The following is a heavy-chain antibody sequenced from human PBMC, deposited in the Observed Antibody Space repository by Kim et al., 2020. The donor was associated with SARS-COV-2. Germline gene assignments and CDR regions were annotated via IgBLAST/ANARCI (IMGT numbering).Heavy chain of an antibody. CDR3: ARWGFGGDIYGNDMD. D-gene: IGHD2-21*02. Sequence: SETLSLTCAVNGESFSDYYWTWVRLVPSEGLEWIGEINPSGNSRYNPSLRTRVVISVDTTMNYFSLKMFSVSAVDRGQYFCARWGFGGDIYGNDMD. J-gene: IGHJ6*03. CDR2: INPSGNS. V-gene: IGHV4-34*01. CDR1: GESFSDYY.